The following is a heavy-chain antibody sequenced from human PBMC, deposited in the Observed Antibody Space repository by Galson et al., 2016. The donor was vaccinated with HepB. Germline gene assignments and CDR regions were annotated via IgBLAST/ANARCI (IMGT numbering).Heavy chain of an antibody. Sequence: SLRLPCAASGFTFSEYAMHWVRQTPGKGLEWVSGIWYDGNNKFHAESVRGRFTISRDNSKNTLYLEMNSLRAEDTAVYYCARDKQQLYYYDYWGQGTLVTVSS. CDR3: ARDKQQLYYYDY. D-gene: IGHD6-13*01. J-gene: IGHJ4*02. CDR2: IWYDGNNK. CDR1: GFTFSEYA. V-gene: IGHV3-33*01.